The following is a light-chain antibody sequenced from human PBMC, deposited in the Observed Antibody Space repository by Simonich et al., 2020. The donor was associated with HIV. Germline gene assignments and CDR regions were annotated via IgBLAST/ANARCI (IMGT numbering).Light chain of an antibody. J-gene: IGLJ2*01. CDR2: KDS. CDR3: QSADSNNNYVV. Sequence: SYELTQPPSVSVSPGQTARITCSGDALPRQYTYWYQQKPGQAPVLVIYKDSERPSGIPERVSGSSSGTTVTLTISGVQAEDEADYYCQSADSNNNYVVFGGGTKLTVL. V-gene: IGLV3-25*03. CDR1: ALPRQY.